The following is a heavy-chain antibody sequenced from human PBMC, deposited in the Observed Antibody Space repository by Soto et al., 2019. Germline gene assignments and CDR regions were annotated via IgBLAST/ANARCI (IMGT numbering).Heavy chain of an antibody. CDR1: GFTFSDYT. CDR3: ARGTMQLWYDYFDY. CDR2: ITSGRSII. D-gene: IGHD6-13*01. Sequence: GGSLRLSCAASGFTFSDYTMNWVRQAPGKGLEWVSYITSGRSIIYYTDSVKGRFTISRDNAEKSLYLQMDSLRDEDTAVYFCARGTMQLWYDYFDYWGQGTLVTV. V-gene: IGHV3-48*02. J-gene: IGHJ4*02.